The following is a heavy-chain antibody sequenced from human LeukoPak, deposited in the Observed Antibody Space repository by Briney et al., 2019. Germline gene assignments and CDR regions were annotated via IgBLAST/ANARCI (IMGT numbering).Heavy chain of an antibody. J-gene: IGHJ6*02. CDR2: IYYSGST. V-gene: IGHV4-39*07. CDR1: GGSISSSSYY. CDR3: ARDVVINYYYGMDV. D-gene: IGHD3-22*01. Sequence: PSETLSLTCTVSGGSISSSSYYWGWIRQPPGKGLEWIGSIYYSGSTYYNPSLKSRVTISVDTSKNQFSLKLSSVTAADTAVYYCARDVVINYYYGMDVWGQGTTVTVSS.